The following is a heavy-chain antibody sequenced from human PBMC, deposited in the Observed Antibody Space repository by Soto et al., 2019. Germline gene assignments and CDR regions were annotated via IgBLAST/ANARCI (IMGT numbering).Heavy chain of an antibody. Sequence: SETLSLTCTVSGLSITNNYWSWIRQPPGKGLEWIGYIYYTGNTNYDPSLKSRVTMSVDTSKNQFSLNLASLTAADTAIYYCARANWYSEYWGQGTLVTVST. V-gene: IGHV4-59*13. CDR3: ARANWYSEY. CDR2: IYYTGNT. CDR1: GLSITNNY. J-gene: IGHJ4*02. D-gene: IGHD1-1*01.